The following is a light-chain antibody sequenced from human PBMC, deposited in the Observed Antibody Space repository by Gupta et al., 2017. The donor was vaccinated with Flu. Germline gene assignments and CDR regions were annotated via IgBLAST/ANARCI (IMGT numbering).Light chain of an antibody. Sequence: SVFAHPPAVSATPGQKITISCTGSSSNIGNNYVSWYQQRPGTAPKLLIYENNKRPAGFPDRFSGSKSGTAATLGITGLQTGDEADYYCGTWDSSLSEGVFGGGTKLTVL. CDR3: GTWDSSLSEGV. J-gene: IGLJ2*01. V-gene: IGLV1-51*02. CDR2: ENN. CDR1: SSNIGNNY.